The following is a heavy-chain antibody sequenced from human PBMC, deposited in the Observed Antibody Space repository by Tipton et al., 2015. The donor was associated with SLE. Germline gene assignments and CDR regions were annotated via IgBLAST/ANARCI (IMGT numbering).Heavy chain of an antibody. CDR1: GDSLSGQY. D-gene: IGHD5-18*01. J-gene: IGHJ2*01. CDR2: VFRGGST. V-gene: IGHV4-34*12. CDR3: ARTAGRSVKLWYFDL. Sequence: TLSLTCSVYGDSLSGQYWSWIRQPPGKGLEWIGEVFRGGSTNYNPSLKSRVTMSIDTSKNQFSLKLSSVTDVDTAVYYCARTAGRSVKLWYFDLWGRGTLVTVSS.